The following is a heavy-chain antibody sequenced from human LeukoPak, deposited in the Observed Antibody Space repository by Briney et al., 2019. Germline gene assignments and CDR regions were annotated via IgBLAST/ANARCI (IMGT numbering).Heavy chain of an antibody. CDR2: IKPDGSET. J-gene: IGHJ2*01. CDR3: AKDRTVGASYWYFDL. Sequence: GGSLRLSCAASGFTFSNYWMSWVRQAPEKGLEWVANIKPDGSETYSVDSVKGRFTISRDTSKNTLYLQMNSLRAEDTAVYYCAKDRTVGASYWYFDLWGRGTLVTVSS. V-gene: IGHV3-7*03. D-gene: IGHD1-26*01. CDR1: GFTFSNYW.